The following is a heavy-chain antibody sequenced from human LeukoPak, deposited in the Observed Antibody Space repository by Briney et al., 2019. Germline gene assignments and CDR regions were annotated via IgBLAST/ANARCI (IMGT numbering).Heavy chain of an antibody. CDR3: VRDDDRPDNGLDY. CDR2: TSSSSSTI. J-gene: IGHJ4*02. Sequence: GGSLRLSCAASGFTFSSYAMSWVRQAPGKGLEWVSYTSSSSSTIYYADSVKGRFTISRDNSKNTLYLQMNSLRAEDTAVYYCVRDDDRPDNGLDYWGQGTLVTVSS. V-gene: IGHV3-48*01. D-gene: IGHD3-22*01. CDR1: GFTFSSYA.